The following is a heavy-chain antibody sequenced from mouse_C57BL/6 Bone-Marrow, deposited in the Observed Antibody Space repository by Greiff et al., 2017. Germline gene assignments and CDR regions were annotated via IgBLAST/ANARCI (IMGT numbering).Heavy chain of an antibody. CDR1: GYTFTSYD. D-gene: IGHD2-5*01. V-gene: IGHV1-85*01. J-gene: IGHJ1*03. CDR2: IYPRDGST. CDR3: ASYYSNYEGYFDV. Sequence: QVQLKESGPELVKPGASVKLSCKASGYTFTSYDINWVKQRPGQGLEWIGWIYPRDGSTKYNEKFKGKATLTVDTSSSTAYMELHSLTSEDSAVYFCASYYSNYEGYFDVWGTGTTVTVSS.